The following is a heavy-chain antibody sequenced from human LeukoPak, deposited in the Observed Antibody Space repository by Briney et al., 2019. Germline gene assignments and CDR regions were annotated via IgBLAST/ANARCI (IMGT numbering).Heavy chain of an antibody. CDR2: IMPLFGTA. Sequence: SVKVSCKTSGGTCNNSAISWVRQAPGQGLEWLGGIMPLFGTAGYAQKFQGRVTITKDESTRTVYLELTSLTSDDTAVYYCARDVHGDYVCGWYDPWGQGTLVSVSS. D-gene: IGHD4-17*01. J-gene: IGHJ5*02. V-gene: IGHV1-69*05. CDR1: GGTCNNSA. CDR3: ARDVHGDYVCGWYDP.